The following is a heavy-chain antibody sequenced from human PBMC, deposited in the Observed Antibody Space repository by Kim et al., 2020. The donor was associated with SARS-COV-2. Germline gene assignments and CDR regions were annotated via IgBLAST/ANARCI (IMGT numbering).Heavy chain of an antibody. CDR2: IHHSGST. D-gene: IGHD5-18*01. J-gene: IGHJ1*01. V-gene: IGHV4-34*01. CDR3: ASGRGYSYGYYGI. Sequence: SETLSLTCAVYGGSFSGYYWSWIRQPPGKGLEWIGEIHHSGSTNCNPSLKSRVTISVDTSKNQFSLKLCPVTAADTAVYYCASGRGYSYGYYGIWRQGT. CDR1: GGSFSGYY.